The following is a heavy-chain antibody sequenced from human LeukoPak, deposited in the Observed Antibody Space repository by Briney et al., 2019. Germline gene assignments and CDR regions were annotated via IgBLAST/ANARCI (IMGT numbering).Heavy chain of an antibody. CDR3: ARRTYGSGKNWFDP. Sequence: SETLSLTSTVSGGSISSSTYYGRWIRQPPGKGLEWIGSIYYSGTTYYNPSLKSRVTISVATSKTQSSLKLSSVAAADTAVYYCARRTYGSGKNWFDPWGQGTLVTVSS. V-gene: IGHV4-39*01. J-gene: IGHJ5*02. D-gene: IGHD3-10*01. CDR2: IYYSGTT. CDR1: GGSISSSTYY.